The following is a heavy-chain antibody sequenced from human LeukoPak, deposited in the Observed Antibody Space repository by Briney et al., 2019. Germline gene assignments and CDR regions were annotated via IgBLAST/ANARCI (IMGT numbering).Heavy chain of an antibody. Sequence: GGSLRLSCAASGFTVSSNHMSWVRQAPGKGLEWVSVIYRGGSTYYADSVKGRFTISRDNSKNTLYLQMNSLRAEDTAVYYCARDHYDSSGYYHDYWGQGTLVTVSS. D-gene: IGHD3-22*01. CDR1: GFTVSSNH. CDR2: IYRGGST. J-gene: IGHJ4*02. CDR3: ARDHYDSSGYYHDY. V-gene: IGHV3-53*01.